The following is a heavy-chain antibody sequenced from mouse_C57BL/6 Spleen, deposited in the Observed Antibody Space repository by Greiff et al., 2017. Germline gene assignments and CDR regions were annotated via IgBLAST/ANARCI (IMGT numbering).Heavy chain of an antibody. V-gene: IGHV1-4*01. CDR2: INPSSGYT. D-gene: IGHD4-1*01. Sequence: VQLLQSGAELARPGASVKLSCKASGYTFTSYTMHWVKQRPGQGLEWIGYINPSSGYTKYNQKFKDKATLTADKPSSTAYMQLSSLTSEDSAVYYCGGRNWDSAWFAYWGQGTLVTVSA. CDR3: GGRNWDSAWFAY. J-gene: IGHJ3*01. CDR1: GYTFTSYT.